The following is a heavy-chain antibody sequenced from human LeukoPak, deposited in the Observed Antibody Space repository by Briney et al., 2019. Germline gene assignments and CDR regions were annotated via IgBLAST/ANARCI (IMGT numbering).Heavy chain of an antibody. CDR3: APSDGLYGMDV. Sequence: ASVKVSCKVSGYTLTSYYMHWVRQAPGQGLEWMGIINPSGGSTSSAQKFQGRVTMTRDTSTSTVYMELSRLRSDDTAVYYCAPSDGLYGMDVWGQGTTVTVSS. J-gene: IGHJ6*02. CDR2: INPSGGST. V-gene: IGHV1-46*01. CDR1: GYTLTSYY.